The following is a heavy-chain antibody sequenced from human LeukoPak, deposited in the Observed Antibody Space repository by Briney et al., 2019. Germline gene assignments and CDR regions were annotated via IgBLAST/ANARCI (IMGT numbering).Heavy chain of an antibody. CDR2: RNTNRGDN. CDR3: ARGQSGWHGLDFDY. Sequence: GSPVTVSYQPSRYTFPSYEINWVRQATGQGLEWMGWRNTNRGDNCYAKKFQGRVTMTRNTSISTAYMERSSLGSEDTAVYYCARGQSGWHGLDFDYWGQGTLVTVSS. CDR1: RYTFPSYE. J-gene: IGHJ4*02. D-gene: IGHD6-19*01. V-gene: IGHV1-8*01.